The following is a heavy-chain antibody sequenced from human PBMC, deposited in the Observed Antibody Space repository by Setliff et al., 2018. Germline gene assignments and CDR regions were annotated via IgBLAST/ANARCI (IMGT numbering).Heavy chain of an antibody. V-gene: IGHV1-69*05. J-gene: IGHJ6*03. Sequence: SVKVSCKASGGTFSTYAISWVRQAPGQGLEWMGGIISMFGTTNYAQKFQGRVTITTDKSTSTAYMELSSLRSEDTAIYYCARGDFCYYFYMDVWGKGTTVTVSS. CDR1: GGTFSTYA. CDR2: IISMFGTT. CDR3: ARGDFCYYFYMDV.